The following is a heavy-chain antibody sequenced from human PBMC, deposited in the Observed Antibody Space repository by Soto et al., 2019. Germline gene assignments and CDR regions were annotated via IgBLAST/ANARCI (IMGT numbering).Heavy chain of an antibody. CDR1: GGTFSSYA. Sequence: QVQLVQSGAEVKKPGSSVKVSCKASGGTFSSYAISWVRQAPGQGLEWMGGIIPIFGTANCAQKFQGRGTITPEESTKTAYMEPRSLRSEETAVYYCAREQEIDSSSYGGLVYWGQGTLVTVSS. CDR2: IIPIFGTA. V-gene: IGHV1-69*01. CDR3: AREQEIDSSSYGGLVY. D-gene: IGHD3-22*01. J-gene: IGHJ4*02.